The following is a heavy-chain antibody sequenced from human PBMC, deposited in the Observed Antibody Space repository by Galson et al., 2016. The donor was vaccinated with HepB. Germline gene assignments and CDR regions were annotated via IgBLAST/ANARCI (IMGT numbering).Heavy chain of an antibody. D-gene: IGHD2-15*01. J-gene: IGHJ6*03. CDR3: ARDLYCYSCGWDYYYYNMDV. CDR1: GYTFTSYY. CDR2: INPSGGST. Sequence: SVKVSCKASGYTFTSYYMHWVRLAPGQGLEWMGIINPSGGSTSYAQKFQGRVTMTRDTSTSTVYMELSSLRSEDTAIYYCARDLYCYSCGWDYYYYNMDVWGKGTTVTVSS. V-gene: IGHV1-46*01.